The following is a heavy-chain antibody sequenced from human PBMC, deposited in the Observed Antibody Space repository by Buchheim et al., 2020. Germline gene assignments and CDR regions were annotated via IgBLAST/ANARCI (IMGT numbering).Heavy chain of an antibody. J-gene: IGHJ4*02. Sequence: EVRLVESGGGLVQPGGSLRLSCAASGFTFSSYWMHWVRQAPGKGPVWVSRINSDGSSTSYGDSVKGRFTISRDNSKNTLYLQMNSLRAEDTAVYYCAKDLWWSSGENPLPFDYWGQGTL. CDR2: INSDGSST. D-gene: IGHD4/OR15-4a*01. CDR3: AKDLWWSSGENPLPFDY. V-gene: IGHV3-74*01. CDR1: GFTFSSYW.